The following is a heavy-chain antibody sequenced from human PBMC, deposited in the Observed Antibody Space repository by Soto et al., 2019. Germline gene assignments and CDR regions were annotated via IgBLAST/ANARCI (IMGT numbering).Heavy chain of an antibody. Sequence: GGSLRLSCAASGFTFSSYGMHWVRQAPGKGLEWVAVISYDGSNKYYADSVKGRFTISRDNSKNTLYLQMNSLRAEDTAVYYCAKDQEYSYGHFDYWGQGTLVTVSS. J-gene: IGHJ4*02. D-gene: IGHD5-18*01. CDR2: ISYDGSNK. CDR3: AKDQEYSYGHFDY. V-gene: IGHV3-30*18. CDR1: GFTFSSYG.